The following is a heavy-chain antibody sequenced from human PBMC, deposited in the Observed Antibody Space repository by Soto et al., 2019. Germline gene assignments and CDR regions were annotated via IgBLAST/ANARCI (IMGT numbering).Heavy chain of an antibody. CDR1: GYSIGSGYF. V-gene: IGHV4-38-2*01. J-gene: IGHJ6*02. CDR3: ARSMYSTSAQLYYGMDV. D-gene: IGHD6-6*01. CDR2: MYHSGIT. Sequence: PSETLSLTCAVSGYSIGSGYFWGWIRQPPGKGLEWIGSMYHSGITYYNLSLKSRVTISVDKSKNQLSLKLSSATAADTAVYYCARSMYSTSAQLYYGMDVWGQGTTVTVSS.